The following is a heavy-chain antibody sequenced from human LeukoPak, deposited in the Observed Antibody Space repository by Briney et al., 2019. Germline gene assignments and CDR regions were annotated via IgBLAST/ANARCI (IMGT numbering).Heavy chain of an antibody. CDR1: GFTISSHG. CDR2: ISYDGSNK. Sequence: GGSLRLSCAVSGFTISSHGMHWVRQAPGKGLEWVAVISYDGSNKYYADSVKGRFTISRDNSKNTLYLQMNSLRAEDTAVYYCAKASSSSHYYYYGMDVWGQGTTVTVSS. D-gene: IGHD6-6*01. CDR3: AKASSSSHYYYYGMDV. J-gene: IGHJ6*02. V-gene: IGHV3-30*18.